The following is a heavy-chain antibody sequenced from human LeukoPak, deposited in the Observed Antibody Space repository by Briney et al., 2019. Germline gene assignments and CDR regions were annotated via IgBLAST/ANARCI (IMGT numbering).Heavy chain of an antibody. CDR2: IWYDGSNE. Sequence: GPSLRLSCEASGFIFSTYGMNWVRQAPGKGLEWVAIIWYDGSNEYYADSVKGRFSISRDNSKSTLYLEMNSLRADDTAIYYCASSTVTTRGVGDFDLWGHGTWVTVSS. CDR3: ASSTVTTRGVGDFDL. CDR1: GFIFSTYG. D-gene: IGHD4-17*01. V-gene: IGHV3-33*01. J-gene: IGHJ3*01.